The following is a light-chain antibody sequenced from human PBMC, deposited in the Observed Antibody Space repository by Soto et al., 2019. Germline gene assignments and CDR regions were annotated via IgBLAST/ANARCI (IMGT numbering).Light chain of an antibody. CDR3: AAWDASLNGEVV. J-gene: IGLJ2*01. CDR2: TTN. CDR1: SSNIGSNS. Sequence: QSVLTQPPSASGTPGQRVTISCSGSSSNIGSNSVNWYQQLPGTAPKLLIYTTNQRPSGVPDRFSGSKSDTSASLAISGLQSEDEADYCGAAWDASLNGEVVFGGGTKLTVL. V-gene: IGLV1-44*01.